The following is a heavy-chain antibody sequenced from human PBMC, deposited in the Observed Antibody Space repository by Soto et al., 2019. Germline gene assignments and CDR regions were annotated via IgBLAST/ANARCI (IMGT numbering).Heavy chain of an antibody. CDR1: GFTFSTYW. D-gene: IGHD3-9*01. CDR2: IKPDGSEK. V-gene: IGHV3-7*05. CDR3: AKTYDVSTGYYAFDV. Sequence: PGGSLRLSCAASGFTFSTYWMSWVRQAPGKGLEWVANIKPDGSEKWYVDSVKGRFTISRDNAKDSLYLQMNSLRAEDTAVYYCAKTYDVSTGYYAFDVWGQGTMVTVSS. J-gene: IGHJ3*01.